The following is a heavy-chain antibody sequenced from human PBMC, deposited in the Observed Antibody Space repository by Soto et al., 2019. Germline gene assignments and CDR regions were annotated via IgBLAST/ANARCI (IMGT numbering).Heavy chain of an antibody. Sequence: QITLNESGPTVVRPTETLTLTCRFSGFSLTTSGVGVGWIRQSPGKAPEWLALIYWDDDKRYSASLKSRLTINKETSKNQVVLTVSDLGPTDTATYYCAHRVLRTVFGLVTTTAIYFDFWGQGTPVAVSS. CDR1: GFSLTTSGVG. J-gene: IGHJ4*02. CDR3: AHRVLRTVFGLVTTTAIYFDF. V-gene: IGHV2-5*02. D-gene: IGHD3-3*01. CDR2: IYWDDDK.